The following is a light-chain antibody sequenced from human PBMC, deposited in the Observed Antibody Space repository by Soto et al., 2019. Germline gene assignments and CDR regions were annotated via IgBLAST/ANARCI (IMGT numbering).Light chain of an antibody. Sequence: DIPITQSPSTLSASVGDRVPLTFRASQTIDSWLAWYQQRPGKPPNLLIYKASTLASGVPSRFSGSGSGTEFTLTINSLQPDDFATYYCQQYHIYSGTFGQGTKVDIK. J-gene: IGKJ1*01. V-gene: IGKV1-5*03. CDR3: QQYHIYSGT. CDR2: KAS. CDR1: QTIDSW.